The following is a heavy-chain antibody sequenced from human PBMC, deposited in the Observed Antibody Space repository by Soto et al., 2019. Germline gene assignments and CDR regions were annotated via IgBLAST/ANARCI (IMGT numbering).Heavy chain of an antibody. J-gene: IGHJ5*02. D-gene: IGHD3-16*01. V-gene: IGHV1-3*04. CDR2: INTVNGNT. CDR3: ASGRGSMFDP. CDR1: RYSFPTYA. Sequence: ASVKVSCKSSRYSFPTYAIHWVRQAPGQRLQWMGWINTVNGNTHYSQKFQGRVTITRDSSASTVYMELSSLKSEDTAFYYCASGRGSMFDPWGQGTLVTVSS.